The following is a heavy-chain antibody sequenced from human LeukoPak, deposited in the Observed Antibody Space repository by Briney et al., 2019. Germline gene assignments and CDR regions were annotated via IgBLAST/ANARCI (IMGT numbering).Heavy chain of an antibody. D-gene: IGHD3/OR15-3a*01. J-gene: IGHJ4*02. CDR1: GGSFSGYY. CDR3: ARQTGSGLFILP. Sequence: SETLPLTCAVYGGSFSGYYWSWIRQPPGKGLEWIGEINHSGSTNYNPSLKSRVTISVDTSKNQFSLRLTSVTAADTAVYYCARQTGSGLFILPGGQGTLVTVSS. V-gene: IGHV4-34*01. CDR2: INHSGST.